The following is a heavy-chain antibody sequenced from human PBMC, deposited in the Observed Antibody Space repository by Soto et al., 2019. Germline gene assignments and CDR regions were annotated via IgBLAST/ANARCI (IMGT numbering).Heavy chain of an antibody. D-gene: IGHD2-2*01. CDR2: IYWDDDK. CDR3: AHSLTRGRGGYQLLSDAFDI. J-gene: IGHJ3*02. Sequence: QITLKESGPTLVKPTQTLTLTCTFSGFSLSTSGVGVGWIRQPPGKALEWLALIYWDDDKRYSPSLKSRLTITKDTSKNQVVLTMTNMDPVDTATYYCAHSLTRGRGGYQLLSDAFDIWGQGTMVTVSS. CDR1: GFSLSTSGVG. V-gene: IGHV2-5*02.